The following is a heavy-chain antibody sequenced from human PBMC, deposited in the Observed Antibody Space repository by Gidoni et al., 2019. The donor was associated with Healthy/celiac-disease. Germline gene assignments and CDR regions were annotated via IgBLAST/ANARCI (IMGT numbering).Heavy chain of an antibody. V-gene: IGHV3-30*03. Sequence: VQLVEYGGGVVQTGRSLRLSCAASGCHFSSYGMHWVRQAPGKGLEWVAVISYDGSNKYYADAVKGRFTISRDNSKNTLYLQMNSLRAEDTAVYNCARDLGGSLPDYWGQGTLVTVSS. D-gene: IGHD1-26*01. CDR1: GCHFSSYG. CDR3: ARDLGGSLPDY. CDR2: ISYDGSNK. J-gene: IGHJ4*02.